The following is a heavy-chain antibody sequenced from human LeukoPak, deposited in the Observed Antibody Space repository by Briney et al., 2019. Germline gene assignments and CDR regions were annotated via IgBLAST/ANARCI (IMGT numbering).Heavy chain of an antibody. Sequence: GGSLRLSCAASGFTFSDYAMSWVXQAPGKGLEWVSSISSSSSYIYYADSMKGRFTISRDNAKNSLYLQMNSLRTEDTAIYYCAHSSGYAYGLDYWGQGTLVTVSS. V-gene: IGHV3-21*01. D-gene: IGHD5-12*01. CDR3: AHSSGYAYGLDY. CDR2: ISSSSSYI. J-gene: IGHJ4*02. CDR1: GFTFSDYA.